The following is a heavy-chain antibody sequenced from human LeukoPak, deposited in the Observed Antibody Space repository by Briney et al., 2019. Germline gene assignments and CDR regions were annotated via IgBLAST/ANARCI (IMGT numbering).Heavy chain of an antibody. CDR2: IIPIFGTA. D-gene: IGHD5-18*01. J-gene: IGHJ4*02. CDR3: ARETRGYSYGHTGPFFDY. V-gene: IGHV1-69*05. Sequence: SVKVSCKASGGTFSSYAISWVRQAPGQGLEWMGRIIPIFGTANYAQKFQGRVTITTDESTSTAYTELSSLRSEDTAVYYCARETRGYSYGHTGPFFDYWGQGTLVTVSS. CDR1: GGTFSSYA.